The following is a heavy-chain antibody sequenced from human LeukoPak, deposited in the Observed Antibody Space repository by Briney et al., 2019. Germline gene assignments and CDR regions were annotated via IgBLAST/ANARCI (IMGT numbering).Heavy chain of an antibody. V-gene: IGHV3-7*01. CDR1: GFSFSTYW. CDR3: ARDYTGGWNDY. Sequence: GGSLRLSCAVSGFSFSTYWMTWVRQAPGKGLEWVANMKQDGSEKYYVDSVKGRFTISSDNARNSLYLQINSLRAEDTAVYYCARDYTGGWNDYWGQGTLVTVSS. J-gene: IGHJ4*02. D-gene: IGHD7-27*01. CDR2: MKQDGSEK.